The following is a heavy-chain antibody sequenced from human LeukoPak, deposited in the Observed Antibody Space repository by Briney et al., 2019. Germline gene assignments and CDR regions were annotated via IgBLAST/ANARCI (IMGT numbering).Heavy chain of an antibody. J-gene: IGHJ4*02. CDR2: IYYSGST. Sequence: PSETLSLTCTVSGGSISSSSYYWGWIRQPPGKGLEWIGSIYYSGSTHYNPSLKSLVTISVDTSKNQFSLKLSSVTAADTAVYYCARLTGYDPPNWGQGTLVTVSS. D-gene: IGHD2-2*01. CDR3: ARLTGYDPPN. V-gene: IGHV4-39*01. CDR1: GGSISSSSYY.